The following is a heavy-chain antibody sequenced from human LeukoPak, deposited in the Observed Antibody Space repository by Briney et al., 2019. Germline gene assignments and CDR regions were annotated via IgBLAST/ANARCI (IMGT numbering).Heavy chain of an antibody. CDR3: ARAQGPDYYYYGMDV. J-gene: IGHJ6*02. CDR2: ISYDGSKK. Sequence: GGSLRLSCAASGFIFSSYAMHWVRQAPGKGLEWVAVISYDGSKKYYADSVKGRFTISRDNSKNTLYLQMNSLSAEGTAVYYCARAQGPDYYYYGMDVWGQGTTVTVSS. V-gene: IGHV3-30*04. CDR1: GFIFSSYA.